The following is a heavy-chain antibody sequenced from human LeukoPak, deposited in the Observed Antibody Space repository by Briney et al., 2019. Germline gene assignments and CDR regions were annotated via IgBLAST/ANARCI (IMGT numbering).Heavy chain of an antibody. CDR3: DRDYGEHVHDYCFDP. Sequence: ASVKVSFKASGYTFTGYYMHWVRQAPGQGLEWMGRINPTSGGSNYAQKYQGRGSMTSNTANSTNNMELSRLRSDDTAVSYCDRDYGEHVHDYCFDPWGQGTLVTVSS. D-gene: IGHD4-17*01. J-gene: IGHJ5*02. CDR2: INPTSGGS. CDR1: GYTFTGYY. V-gene: IGHV1-2*06.